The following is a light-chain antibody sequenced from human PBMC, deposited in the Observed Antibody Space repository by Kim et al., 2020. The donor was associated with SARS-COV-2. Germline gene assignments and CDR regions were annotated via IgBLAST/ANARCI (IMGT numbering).Light chain of an antibody. CDR1: QSVNSL. CDR3: QQYNNWWT. V-gene: IGKV3-15*01. Sequence: SASQGESATRSCRASQSVNSLVAWYQQKPGQAPRLLIYGASTRATGIPVRFSGSGSGTEFTLTISSLQSEDFAVYYWQQYNNWWTFGQGTKVEIK. J-gene: IGKJ1*01. CDR2: GAS.